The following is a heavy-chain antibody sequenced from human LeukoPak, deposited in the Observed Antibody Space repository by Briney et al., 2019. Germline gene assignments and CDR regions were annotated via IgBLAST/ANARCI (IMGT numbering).Heavy chain of an antibody. CDR3: TRVPYGDYPFDY. Sequence: ASVKVSCKASGYTFTSYGISWVRQAPGQGLEWMGWISAYNGNTNYAQKLQGRVTMTTDTSTSTAYMELRSLRSDDTAVYYCTRVPYGDYPFDYWGQGTLVTVSS. CDR2: ISAYNGNT. CDR1: GYTFTSYG. D-gene: IGHD4-17*01. V-gene: IGHV1-18*01. J-gene: IGHJ4*02.